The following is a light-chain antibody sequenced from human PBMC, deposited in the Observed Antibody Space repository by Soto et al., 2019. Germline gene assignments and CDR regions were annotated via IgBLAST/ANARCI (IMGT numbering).Light chain of an antibody. CDR2: EVT. Sequence: QSALTQPASVSGSPGQSITISCTGTSSDVGSYDYVSWYQHQPGKAPKLMIYEVTNRPSGVSHRFSASKSGSTAYLTISGLQAEDEADYYCSSYSYTGTSYVFGTGTQLPS. CDR3: SSYSYTGTSYV. V-gene: IGLV2-14*01. J-gene: IGLJ1*01. CDR1: SSDVGSYDY.